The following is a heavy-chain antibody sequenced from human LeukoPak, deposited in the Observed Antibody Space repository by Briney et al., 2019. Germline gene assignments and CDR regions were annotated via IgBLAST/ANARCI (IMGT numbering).Heavy chain of an antibody. Sequence: GGSLRLSCAASGFTFSSYGMRWVRQAPGKGLEWVSAISGSGGNTYHADSVKGRFTISRDSSKNTLYLQMNRLRAEDAAVYYCAKAPVTTCSGAYCYPFDYWGQGTLVTVSS. J-gene: IGHJ4*02. CDR1: GFTFSSYG. CDR3: AKAPVTTCSGAYCYPFDY. CDR2: ISGSGGNT. V-gene: IGHV3-23*01. D-gene: IGHD2-21*01.